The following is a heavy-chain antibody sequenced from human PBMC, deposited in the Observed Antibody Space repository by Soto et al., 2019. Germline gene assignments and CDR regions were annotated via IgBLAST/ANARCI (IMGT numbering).Heavy chain of an antibody. D-gene: IGHD1-26*01. CDR2: ISAYNGNT. CDR3: ARVGATFNYYYGMDV. CDR1: GYTFTSYG. J-gene: IGHJ6*02. Sequence: ASVEVSCKASGYTFTSYGIIWVRQAPGQGLEWMGWISAYNGNTNYAQKLQGRVTMTTDTSTSTAYMELRSLRSDDTAVYYCARVGATFNYYYGMDVWGQGTKVTVSS. V-gene: IGHV1-18*01.